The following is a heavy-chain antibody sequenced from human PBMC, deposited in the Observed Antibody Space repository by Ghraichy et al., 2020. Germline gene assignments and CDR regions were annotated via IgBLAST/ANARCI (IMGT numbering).Heavy chain of an antibody. Sequence: GGSLRLSCVASGFTFSHYLMTWVRQAPGKGLEWVANIKQDGGDRFYVGSVRGRFIISRDNAKNSVYLQMNSLSAEDTAMYYCARVPAGDTGGYCDYWGQGTLVTVSS. CDR1: GFTFSHYL. CDR3: ARVPAGDTGGYCDY. V-gene: IGHV3-7*03. D-gene: IGHD3-16*01. CDR2: IKQDGGDR. J-gene: IGHJ4*02.